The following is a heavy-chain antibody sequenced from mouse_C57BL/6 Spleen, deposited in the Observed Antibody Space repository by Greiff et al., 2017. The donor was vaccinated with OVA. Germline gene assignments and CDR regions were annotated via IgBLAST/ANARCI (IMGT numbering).Heavy chain of an antibody. CDR3: ARGLYYGRSFDY. CDR1: GYTFTSYW. V-gene: IGHV1-50*01. Sequence: QVQLQQPGAELVKPGASVKLSCKASGYTFTSYWMQWVKQRPGQGLEWIGEIDPSDSYTNYNQKFKGKATLTVDTSSSTAYMQLSSLTSEDSAVYYCARGLYYGRSFDYWGQGTTLTVSS. D-gene: IGHD1-1*01. J-gene: IGHJ2*01. CDR2: IDPSDSYT.